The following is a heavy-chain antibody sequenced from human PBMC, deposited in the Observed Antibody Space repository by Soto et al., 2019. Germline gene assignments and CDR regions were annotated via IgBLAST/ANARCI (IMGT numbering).Heavy chain of an antibody. CDR2: IDHSGST. Sequence: SETLSLTCAVYGGSFSAYYWSWIRQPPGKGLEWIGEIDHSGSTNYNPSLESRVTISVDTSKNQFSLKVSSVTTADTAVYHCARTDRAIFYGMDVWGQGTTVTVSS. J-gene: IGHJ6*02. CDR3: ARTDRAIFYGMDV. CDR1: GGSFSAYY. D-gene: IGHD3-22*01. V-gene: IGHV4-34*01.